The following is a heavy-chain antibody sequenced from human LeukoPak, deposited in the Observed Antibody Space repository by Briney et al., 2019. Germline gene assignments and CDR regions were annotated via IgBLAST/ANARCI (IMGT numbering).Heavy chain of an antibody. V-gene: IGHV3-30*18. CDR1: GFTFSSYG. Sequence: GGSLRLSCAASGFTFSSYGMHWVRQAPGKGLEWVAVISYDGSNKYYADSVKGRFTISRDNSKNTLYLQMNSLRAEDTAVYYCAKGLAVADLGASDYWGQGTLVTVSS. J-gene: IGHJ4*02. D-gene: IGHD6-19*01. CDR2: ISYDGSNK. CDR3: AKGLAVADLGASDY.